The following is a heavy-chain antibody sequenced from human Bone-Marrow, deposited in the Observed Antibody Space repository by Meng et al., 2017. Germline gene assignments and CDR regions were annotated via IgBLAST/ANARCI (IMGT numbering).Heavy chain of an antibody. D-gene: IGHD1-20*01. CDR1: GFTVITRGVG. CDR2: IYWDDDK. J-gene: IGHJ4*02. CDR3: AHRGGGYDRNDGHFDY. Sequence: QITFQESGPSLVGPTQTPPLTCTYSGFTVITRGVGVGWIRQPPGKALWWLALIYWDDDKRYNPSLKSRLTITKDTSKNHVVLTMTNMDPVDTATYFCAHRGGGYDRNDGHFDYWGQGTLVTVSS. V-gene: IGHV2-5*02.